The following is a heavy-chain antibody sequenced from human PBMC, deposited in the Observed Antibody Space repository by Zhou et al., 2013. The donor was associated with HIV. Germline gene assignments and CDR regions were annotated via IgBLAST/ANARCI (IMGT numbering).Heavy chain of an antibody. J-gene: IGHJ6*03. CDR3: ARDGHIAAAPNYYYYMDV. V-gene: IGHV1-69*12. CDR1: GGTFSSYA. D-gene: IGHD6-13*01. Sequence: QVQLVQSGAEVKKPGSSVKVSCKASGGTFSSYAISWVRQAPGQGLEWMGGIIPIFGTANYAQKFQGRVTITADESTSTAYMELSSLRSEDTAVYYCARDGHIAAAPNYYYYMDVWGKGDHGHRLL. CDR2: IIPIFGTA.